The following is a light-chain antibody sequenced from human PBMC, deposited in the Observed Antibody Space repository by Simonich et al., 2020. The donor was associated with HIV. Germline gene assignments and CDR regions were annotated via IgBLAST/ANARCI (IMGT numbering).Light chain of an antibody. J-gene: IGKJ1*01. CDR2: WAS. CDR1: QSVLYSSNNKNY. V-gene: IGKV4-1*01. Sequence: DIVMTQSPDSLAVSLGERATINCKSSQSVLYSSNNKNYLAWYQQKPGQPPKLLIYWASTRASGVPDRFSGSGSGTDFTLTSSSLQVEDVAVYYCQQYYSTPRTFGQGTKVEIK. CDR3: QQYYSTPRT.